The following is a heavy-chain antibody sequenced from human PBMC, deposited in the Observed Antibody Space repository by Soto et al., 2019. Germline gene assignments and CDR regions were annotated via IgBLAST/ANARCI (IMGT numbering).Heavy chain of an antibody. CDR2: ISYDGSDK. D-gene: IGHD3-3*01. CDR1: GFTFSSYG. J-gene: IGHJ6*02. CDR3: AIAYDFWSGDRMWDMDV. Sequence: GGSLRLSCAASGFTFSSYGMHWVRQAPGKGLEWVAVISYDGSDKYYADSVKGRFTISRDNSKNTLYLQMNSLGPEDTTVYYCAIAYDFWSGDRMWDMDVWGQGTTVTVSS. V-gene: IGHV3-30*03.